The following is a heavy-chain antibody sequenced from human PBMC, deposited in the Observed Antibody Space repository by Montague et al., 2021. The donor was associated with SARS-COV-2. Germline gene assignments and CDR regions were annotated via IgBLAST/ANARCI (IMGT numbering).Heavy chain of an antibody. Sequence: SETLSLTCSVSGDSINNSRYYWGWLRQPPGKGLEWFGTIYYSGSAYSNPSLKSPVSISIDTSKYQFSLKLNSVTATDTAVYYCARLESTRGVIIRGAFHIWGQGTKVTVSS. CDR3: ARLESTRGVIIRGAFHI. CDR1: GDSINNSRYY. CDR2: IYYSGSA. V-gene: IGHV4-39*01. J-gene: IGHJ3*02. D-gene: IGHD3-10*01.